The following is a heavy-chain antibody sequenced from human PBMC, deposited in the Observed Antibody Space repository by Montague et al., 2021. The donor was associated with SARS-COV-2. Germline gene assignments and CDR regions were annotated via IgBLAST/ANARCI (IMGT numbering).Heavy chain of an antibody. J-gene: IGHJ4*02. D-gene: IGHD6-13*01. Sequence: SRRLSLSASGFTFSSYAMHWVRQAPGKGLEWVAVISYDGSNKYYADSVKGRFTISRDNSKNTLYLQMNSLRAEDTAVYYCARDQQLAVDYWGQGTLVTVSS. CDR3: ARDQQLAVDY. CDR1: GFTFSSYA. CDR2: ISYDGSNK. V-gene: IGHV3-30-3*01.